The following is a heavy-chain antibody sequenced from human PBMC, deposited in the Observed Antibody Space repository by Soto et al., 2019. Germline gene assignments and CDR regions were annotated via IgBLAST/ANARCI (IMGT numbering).Heavy chain of an antibody. V-gene: IGHV3-11*01. J-gene: IGHJ3*02. CDR2: ISSSGSTI. D-gene: IGHD2-15*01. CDR1: GFTFSDYY. CDR3: AREVVVAAFGAFDI. Sequence: GGSLRLSCAASGFTFSDYYMSWIRQAPGKGLEWVSYISSSGSTIYYADSVKGRFTISRDNAKNSLYLQMNSLRAEDTAVYYCAREVVVAAFGAFDIWGQGTMVTVSS.